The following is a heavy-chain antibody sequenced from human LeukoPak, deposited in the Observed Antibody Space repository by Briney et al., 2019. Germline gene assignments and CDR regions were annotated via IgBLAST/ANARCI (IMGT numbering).Heavy chain of an antibody. CDR3: ARAPERNWNCDY. J-gene: IGHJ4*02. V-gene: IGHV1-2*06. CDR1: GYTFTGYY. D-gene: IGHD1-7*01. Sequence: ASVKVSCKASGYTFTGYYIHWVRQAPGQGREWLGRVNPNSGGTDFAQKFQGRVAMTRDTSISTAYMDLSRLRSDDTAIYYCARAPERNWNCDYWGQGTLVTVSS. CDR2: VNPNSGGT.